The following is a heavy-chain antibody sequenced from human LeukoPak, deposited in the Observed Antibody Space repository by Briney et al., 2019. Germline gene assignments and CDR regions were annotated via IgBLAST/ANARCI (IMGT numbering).Heavy chain of an antibody. Sequence: GGSLRLSCAASGFTFSSYAMSWVRQAPGKGLEWVSAISGSGDSTYYGDSVKGRFTISRDNSKNTLYLQMNSLRAEDTAVYYFAREREINVYYYYFDYCGEETLLTVSS. V-gene: IGHV3-23*01. CDR1: GFTFSSYA. D-gene: IGHD3-22*01. CDR2: ISGSGDST. J-gene: IGHJ4*02. CDR3: AREREINVYYYYFDY.